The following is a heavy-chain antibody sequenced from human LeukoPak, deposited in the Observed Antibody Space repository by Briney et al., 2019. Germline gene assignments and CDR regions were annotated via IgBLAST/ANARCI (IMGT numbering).Heavy chain of an antibody. V-gene: IGHV3-9*01. Sequence: GGSLRLSCAASGFTFDDYAMHWARQAPGKGLEWVSGISWNSGSIGYADSVKGRFTISRDNAKNSLYLQMNSLRAEDTALYYCAKDRDSSGWYFDYWGQGTLVTVSS. CDR2: ISWNSGSI. D-gene: IGHD6-19*01. J-gene: IGHJ4*02. CDR3: AKDRDSSGWYFDY. CDR1: GFTFDDYA.